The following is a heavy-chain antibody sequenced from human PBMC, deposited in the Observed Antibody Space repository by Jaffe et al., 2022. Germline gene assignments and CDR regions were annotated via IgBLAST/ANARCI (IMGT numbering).Heavy chain of an antibody. V-gene: IGHV4-38-2*02. CDR2: IYHSGST. D-gene: IGHD3-16*02. J-gene: IGHJ3*02. CDR1: GYSISSGYY. Sequence: QVQLQESGPGLVKPSETLSLTCAVSGYSISSGYYWGWIRQPPGKGLEWIGSIYHSGSTYYNPSLKSRVTISVDTSKNQFSLKLSSVTAADTAVYYCARDAIITFGGVIVTTDAFDIWGQGTMVTVSS. CDR3: ARDAIITFGGVIVTTDAFDI.